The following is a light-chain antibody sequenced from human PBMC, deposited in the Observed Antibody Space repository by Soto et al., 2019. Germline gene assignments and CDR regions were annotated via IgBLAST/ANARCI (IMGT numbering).Light chain of an antibody. CDR1: NSNIANKY. CDR3: GTWDSGLGGGV. J-gene: IGLJ2*01. CDR2: ENY. Sequence: QSVLTQPPSVSAALGQKVTISCSGSNSNIANKYVSWYQQLPGTAPKLLIYENYKRPSVIPDRFSGSKSGTSATLDITGLQTGDEADYYCGTWDSGLGGGVFGGGTKVTVL. V-gene: IGLV1-51*02.